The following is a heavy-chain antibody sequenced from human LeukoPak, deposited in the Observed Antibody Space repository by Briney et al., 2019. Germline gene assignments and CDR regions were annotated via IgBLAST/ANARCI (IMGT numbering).Heavy chain of an antibody. D-gene: IGHD3-22*01. CDR3: ARVSYSSGYYPFFDY. CDR1: GGSISSYY. V-gene: IGHV4-4*07. Sequence: SETLSLTCTVSGGSISSYYWSWIRQPAGKGLEWIGRIYTSGSTNYNPSLKSRVTMSVDTSKNQFSLKLSSVTAADTAVYYCARVSYSSGYYPFFDYWGQGTLVTVSS. CDR2: IYTSGST. J-gene: IGHJ4*02.